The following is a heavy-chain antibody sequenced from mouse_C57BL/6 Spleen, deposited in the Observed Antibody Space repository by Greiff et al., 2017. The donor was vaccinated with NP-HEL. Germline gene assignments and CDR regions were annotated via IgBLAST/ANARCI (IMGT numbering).Heavy chain of an antibody. J-gene: IGHJ3*01. Sequence: EVQLVESGGGLVQPGGSMKLSCAASGFTFSDAWMDWVRQSPEKGLEWVAEIRNRANNHATYYAESVKGRFTISRDDSKSSVYLQMNSLRAEDTGIYYCTRGSNYAWFAYWGQGTLVTVSA. CDR2: IRNRANNHAT. CDR3: TRGSNYAWFAY. CDR1: GFTFSDAW. V-gene: IGHV6-6*01. D-gene: IGHD2-5*01.